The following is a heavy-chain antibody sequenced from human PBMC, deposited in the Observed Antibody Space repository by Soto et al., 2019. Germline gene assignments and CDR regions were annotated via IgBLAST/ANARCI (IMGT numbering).Heavy chain of an antibody. CDR2: INAGNGNT. CDR3: ASAYGSGSYPGGYYDYYGMDV. V-gene: IGHV1-3*05. J-gene: IGHJ6*02. CDR1: GYTFTSYA. Sequence: QVQLVQSGAEEKKPGASVKVSCKASGYTFTSYAMHWVRQAPGQRLEWMGWINAGNGNTKYSQKFQGRVTITRDTSASTAYMELSSLRSEDTAVYYCASAYGSGSYPGGYYDYYGMDVWGQGTTVTVSS. D-gene: IGHD3-10*01.